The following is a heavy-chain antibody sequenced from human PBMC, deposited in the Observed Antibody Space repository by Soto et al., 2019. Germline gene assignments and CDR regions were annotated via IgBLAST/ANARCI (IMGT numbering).Heavy chain of an antibody. CDR3: ARVDEQWGPFDY. CDR1: GYTFTSYG. V-gene: IGHV1-18*01. Sequence: QVQLVQSGAEVKKPGASVKVSCKASGYTFTSYGISWVRQAPGQGLEWMGWISAYNGNTNSAQKVQGRVTMTTDTSTSTAYMELRSLSSDDTAVYYYARVDEQWGPFDYWGQGSLVTVSS. D-gene: IGHD6-19*01. CDR2: ISAYNGNT. J-gene: IGHJ4*02.